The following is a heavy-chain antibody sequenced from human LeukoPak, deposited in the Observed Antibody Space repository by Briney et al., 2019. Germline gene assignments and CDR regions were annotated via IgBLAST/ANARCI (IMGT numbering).Heavy chain of an antibody. CDR1: GFTFSSYW. CDR2: IKQDGSEK. Sequence: GGSLRLSCAASGFTFSSYWMSWVRQAPGKGLEWVANIKQDGSEKYYVDSVKGRFTISRDNAQNSLYLQMNSLRAEDTAVYYCASQYYDFWQGSMFDPWGQGTLVTVSS. J-gene: IGHJ5*02. CDR3: ASQYYDFWQGSMFDP. D-gene: IGHD3-3*01. V-gene: IGHV3-7*01.